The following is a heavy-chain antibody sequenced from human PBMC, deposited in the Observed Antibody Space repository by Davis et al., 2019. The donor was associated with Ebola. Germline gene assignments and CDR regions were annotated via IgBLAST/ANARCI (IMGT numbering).Heavy chain of an antibody. V-gene: IGHV3-23*01. CDR1: GFTFSGYA. D-gene: IGHD3-10*01. Sequence: GESLKISCAASGFTFSGYAMSWVRQAPGKGLEWVSAISGSGGNTYYADSVKGRFTISRDNSKNTLYLQMNSLRAEDTAVYYCAKVQYGSDDYYYYGMDVWGQGTTVTVSS. CDR2: ISGSGGNT. CDR3: AKVQYGSDDYYYYGMDV. J-gene: IGHJ6*02.